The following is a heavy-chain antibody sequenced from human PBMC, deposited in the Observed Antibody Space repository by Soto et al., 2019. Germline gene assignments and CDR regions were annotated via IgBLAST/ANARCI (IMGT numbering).Heavy chain of an antibody. Sequence: GGSLRLSCAASGFTFSNHWMSWVRQAPGKELEWVANINQGGSETYYVDSVKGRFTISRDNARNSVYLQMNSLRAEDTAMYYCARDGWGHKLDSWGQGTPVTVSS. CDR1: GFTFSNHW. CDR3: ARDGWGHKLDS. D-gene: IGHD1-26*01. CDR2: INQGGSET. J-gene: IGHJ4*02. V-gene: IGHV3-7*01.